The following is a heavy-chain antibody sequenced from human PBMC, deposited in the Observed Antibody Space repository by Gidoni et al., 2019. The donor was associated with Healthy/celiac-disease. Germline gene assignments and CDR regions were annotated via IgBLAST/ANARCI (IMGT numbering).Heavy chain of an antibody. CDR1: GYTFTSYG. CDR2: ISADNG. J-gene: IGHJ4*02. V-gene: IGHV1-18*01. CDR3: ARGSREVGATTSRWFDY. Sequence: QVPLVQSGAEVKKPGASVTVSCKASGYTFTSYGISWVRQAPGQGLEWMGWISADNGNTSTSTAYMELRSLRSDDTAVYYCARGSREVGATTSRWFDYWGQGTLVTVS. D-gene: IGHD1-26*01.